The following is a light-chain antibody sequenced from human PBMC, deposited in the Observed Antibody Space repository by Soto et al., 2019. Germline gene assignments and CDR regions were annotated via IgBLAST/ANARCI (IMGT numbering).Light chain of an antibody. J-gene: IGLJ2*01. V-gene: IGLV2-14*01. CDR1: SSDVGGYNY. CDR2: DVN. Sequence: QSALTQPASVSGSPGQSITISCTGTSSDVGGYNYVCWYQQHPGKAPKLIIYDVNNRPSGVSDRFSGSKSGNTASLSISGLQAEDEADYYCSSYTSSSTVLFGGGTKLTVL. CDR3: SSYTSSSTVL.